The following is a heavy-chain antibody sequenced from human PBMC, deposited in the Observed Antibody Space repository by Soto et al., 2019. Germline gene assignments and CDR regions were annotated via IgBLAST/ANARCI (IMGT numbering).Heavy chain of an antibody. Sequence: QVQLLQSGAEVKKPGASVKVSCKASGYTFSNHGITWVRQAPGQGLEWMGWIGAYNGNTHYTQSLQGRVTTTTDTATSTADLELRGISSDDTAVYYCARVQQLVSYFDYYLDVWGKGTTVTVSS. J-gene: IGHJ6*03. D-gene: IGHD6-6*01. CDR2: IGAYNGNT. CDR3: ARVQQLVSYFDYYLDV. CDR1: GYTFSNHG. V-gene: IGHV1-18*01.